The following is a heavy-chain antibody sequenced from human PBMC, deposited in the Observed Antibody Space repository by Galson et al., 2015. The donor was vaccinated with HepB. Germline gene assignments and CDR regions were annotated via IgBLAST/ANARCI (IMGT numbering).Heavy chain of an antibody. V-gene: IGHV4-34*01. CDR3: ARGIAAAGRLRFDP. D-gene: IGHD6-13*01. Sequence: LSLTCAVYGGSFSSYYWSWIRQPPGKGLEWIGEINHSGSTNYNPSLKSRVTISVDTSKNQFSLKLSSVTAADTAVYYCARGIAAAGRLRFDPWGQGTLVTVSS. J-gene: IGHJ5*02. CDR2: INHSGST. CDR1: GGSFSSYY.